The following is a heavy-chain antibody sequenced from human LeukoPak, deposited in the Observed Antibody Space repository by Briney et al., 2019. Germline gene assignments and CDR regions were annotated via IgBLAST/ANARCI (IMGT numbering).Heavy chain of an antibody. J-gene: IGHJ2*01. Sequence: GGSLRLSCAASGFTISSYEMNWVRQAPGSGLEWVSGITGSGGSTYYADSVKGRFTISRDNSKTTLYLQMNSLRAEDTAVYYCAKGNWGERLDWYFDLWGRGTLVTVSS. V-gene: IGHV3-23*01. D-gene: IGHD1-26*01. CDR3: AKGNWGERLDWYFDL. CDR1: GFTISSYE. CDR2: ITGSGGST.